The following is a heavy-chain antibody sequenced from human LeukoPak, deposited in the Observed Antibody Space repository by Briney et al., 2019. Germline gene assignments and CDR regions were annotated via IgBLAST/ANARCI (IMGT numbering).Heavy chain of an antibody. Sequence: SVKVSCKASGGTFSSYAISWVRQAPGQGLEWMGRIIPILGIANYAQKFQGRVTITADKSTSTAYMELSSLRSEDTAVYCCAGCDYVWGSYRSLNYYYGMDVWGQGTTVTVSS. CDR3: AGCDYVWGSYRSLNYYYGMDV. V-gene: IGHV1-69*04. CDR1: GGTFSSYA. D-gene: IGHD3-16*02. CDR2: IIPILGIA. J-gene: IGHJ6*02.